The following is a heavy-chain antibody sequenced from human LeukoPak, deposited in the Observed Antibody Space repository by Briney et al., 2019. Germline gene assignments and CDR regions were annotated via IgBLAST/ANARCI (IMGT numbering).Heavy chain of an antibody. CDR2: INHSGST. CDR3: ASGWFGELLGYYYYGMDV. Sequence: SETLSLTCAVYGGSFSGYYWSWIRQPPGKGLEWIGEINHSGSTNYNPSLKSRVTISVDTSKNQFSLKLSSVTAADTAVYCCASGWFGELLGYYYYGMDVWGQGTTVTVSS. J-gene: IGHJ6*02. CDR1: GGSFSGYY. V-gene: IGHV4-34*01. D-gene: IGHD3-10*01.